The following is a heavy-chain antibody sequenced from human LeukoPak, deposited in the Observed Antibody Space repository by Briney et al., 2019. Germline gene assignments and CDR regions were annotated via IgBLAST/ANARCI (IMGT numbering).Heavy chain of an antibody. CDR3: ARAVTDSSGYYYWFDP. CDR1: GYTFTSYD. J-gene: IGHJ5*02. Sequence: ASVKVSCKASGYTFTSYDINWVRQATGQGLEWMGWMNPNSGNTGCAQKFQGRVTMTRNTSISTAYMELSSLRSEDRAVYYCARAVTDSSGYYYWFDPWGQGTLVTVSS. D-gene: IGHD3-22*01. CDR2: MNPNSGNT. V-gene: IGHV1-8*01.